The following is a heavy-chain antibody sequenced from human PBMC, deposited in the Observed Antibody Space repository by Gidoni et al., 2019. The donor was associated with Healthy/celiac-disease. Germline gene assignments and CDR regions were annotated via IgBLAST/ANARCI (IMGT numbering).Heavy chain of an antibody. CDR2: IYYSGST. CDR1: GGSISSGGYY. D-gene: IGHD5-18*01. CDR3: ARAVDTAMDDAFDI. J-gene: IGHJ3*02. Sequence: QVQLQESGPGLVKPSQTLSPTCTVAGGSISSGGYYWSWIRKHPGKGREWIGYIYYSGSTYYNPSLKSRVTISVDTSKNQFSLKLSSVTAADTAVYYCARAVDTAMDDAFDIWGQGTMVTVSS. V-gene: IGHV4-31*03.